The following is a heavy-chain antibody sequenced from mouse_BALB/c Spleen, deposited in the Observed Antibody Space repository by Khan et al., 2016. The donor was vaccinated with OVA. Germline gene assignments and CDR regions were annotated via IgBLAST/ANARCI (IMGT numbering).Heavy chain of an antibody. CDR3: ARPAYACSFAY. J-gene: IGHJ2*02. V-gene: IGHV1S137*01. CDR2: ISTESGST. Sequence: QVQLQQSGPELVRPGVSVKISCKGSGYTFTDYAMHWVKQSHAKSLEWIGLISTESGSTNYNQKFKGKVTMTVDKSYSAAYMELDRLTSEDSAFYYCARPAYACSFAYWGQCTSLTVSS. D-gene: IGHD1-1*02. CDR1: GYTFTDYA.